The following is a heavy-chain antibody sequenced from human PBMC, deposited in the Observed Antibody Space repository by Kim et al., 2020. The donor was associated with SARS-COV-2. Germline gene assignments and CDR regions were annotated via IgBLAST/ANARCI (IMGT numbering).Heavy chain of an antibody. CDR2: K. Sequence: KRYSPSLKSRLTTTKDTSKNQVVLTMTNMDPVDTATYYCAHRLTLTSYDYWGQGTLVTVSS. D-gene: IGHD2-21*02. CDR3: AHRLTLTSYDY. V-gene: IGHV2-5*01. J-gene: IGHJ4*02.